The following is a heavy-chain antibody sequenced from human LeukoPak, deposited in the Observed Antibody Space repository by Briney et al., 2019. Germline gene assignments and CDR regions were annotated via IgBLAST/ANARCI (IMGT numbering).Heavy chain of an antibody. Sequence: SETLSLTYTVSGGSISSYYWSWIRQPPGKGLEWIGYIYYSGSTYYNPSLKSRVTISVDTSKNQFSLKLSSVTAADTAVYYCARGQVWSGYYTGVSNWFDPWGQGTLVTVSS. CDR2: IYYSGST. CDR1: GGSISSYY. D-gene: IGHD3-3*01. J-gene: IGHJ5*02. CDR3: ARGQVWSGYYTGVSNWFDP. V-gene: IGHV4-59*12.